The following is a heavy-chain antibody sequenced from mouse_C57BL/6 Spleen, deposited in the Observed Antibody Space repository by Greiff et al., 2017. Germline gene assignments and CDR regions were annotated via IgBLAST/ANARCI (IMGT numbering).Heavy chain of an antibody. CDR2: IDPSDSYT. D-gene: IGHD2-2*01. Sequence: QVQLKQPGAELVRPGTSVKLSCKASGYTFTSYWMHWVKQRPGQGLEWIGVIDPSDSYTNYNQKFKGKATLTVDTSSSTAYMQLSSLASEDSAVYCCARVGGYDYFDYWGQGTTLTVSS. CDR1: GYTFTSYW. V-gene: IGHV1-59*01. J-gene: IGHJ2*01. CDR3: ARVGGYDYFDY.